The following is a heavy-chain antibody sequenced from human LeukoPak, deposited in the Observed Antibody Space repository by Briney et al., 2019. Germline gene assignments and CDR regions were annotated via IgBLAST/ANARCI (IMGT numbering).Heavy chain of an antibody. Sequence: ASVKVSCKASGYTFTSYGISWVRQAPGQGPEWMGWIAVYNGDTKFLQKFQGRVTLTTDASTNTAYMELRSLTSDDTAVYYCASRAGYSTGWYGGNYFDHWGQGTPVTVSA. CDR2: IAVYNGDT. V-gene: IGHV1-18*01. CDR3: ASRAGYSTGWYGGNYFDH. D-gene: IGHD6-19*01. CDR1: GYTFTSYG. J-gene: IGHJ4*02.